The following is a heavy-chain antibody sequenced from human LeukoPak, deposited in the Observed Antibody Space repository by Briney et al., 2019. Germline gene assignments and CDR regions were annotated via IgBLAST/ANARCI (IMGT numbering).Heavy chain of an antibody. CDR3: ARDHQDVLRYFDWLSNYYYYYIDV. Sequence: GGSLRLSCAASGFTFSSYWMHWVRQAPGKGLVWVSRINSDGSSTSYADSVKGRFTISRDNAKNTLYLQMNSLRAEDTAVYYCARDHQDVLRYFDWLSNYYYYYIDVWGKGTTVTVSS. CDR1: GFTFSSYW. V-gene: IGHV3-74*01. D-gene: IGHD3-9*01. CDR2: INSDGSST. J-gene: IGHJ6*03.